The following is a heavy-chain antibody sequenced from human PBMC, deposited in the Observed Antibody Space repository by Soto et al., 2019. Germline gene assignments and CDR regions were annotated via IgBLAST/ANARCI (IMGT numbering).Heavy chain of an antibody. Sequence: RSLTCAVYGGSFSGYYWSWIRQPPGKGLEWIGEINHSGSTNYNPSLKSRVTISVDTSKNQFSLKLSSVTAADTAVYYCARGRRSSYYYYYYGMDVWGQGTTVTVSS. CDR1: GGSFSGYY. CDR2: INHSGST. J-gene: IGHJ6*02. V-gene: IGHV4-34*01. D-gene: IGHD6-6*01. CDR3: ARGRRSSYYYYYYGMDV.